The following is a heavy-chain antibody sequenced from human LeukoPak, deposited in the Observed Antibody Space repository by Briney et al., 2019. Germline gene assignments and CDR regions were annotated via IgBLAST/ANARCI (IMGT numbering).Heavy chain of an antibody. D-gene: IGHD2-2*01. CDR1: GGSISSYY. J-gene: IGHJ5*02. V-gene: IGHV4-4*07. CDR3: ARGVVPAEPNWFDP. CDR2: IYTSGST. Sequence: SETLSPTCTVSGGSISSYYWSWIRQPAGKGLEWIGRIYTSGSTNYNPSLKSRVTMSVDTSKNQFSLKLSSVTAADTAVYYCARGVVPAEPNWFDPWGQGTLVTVSS.